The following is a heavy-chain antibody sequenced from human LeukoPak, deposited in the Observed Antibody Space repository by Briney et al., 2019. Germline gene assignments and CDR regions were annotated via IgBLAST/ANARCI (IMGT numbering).Heavy chain of an antibody. CDR3: AKLATPLKIFDY. D-gene: IGHD2-2*02. V-gene: IGHV3-30-3*02. CDR1: GFPFSSYG. CDR2: ISYDGNNK. Sequence: GGSLRLSCEASGFPFSSYGMHWVRQAPGKGLEWVATISYDGNNKYYVDSVKGRFSISRDSSKNTLYLQMNSLRAEDTGVNYCAKLATPLKIFDYWGQGTLVTVSS. J-gene: IGHJ4*02.